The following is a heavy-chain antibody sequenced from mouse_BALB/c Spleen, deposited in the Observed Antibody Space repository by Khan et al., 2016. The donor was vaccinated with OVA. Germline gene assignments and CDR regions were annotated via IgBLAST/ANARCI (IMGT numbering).Heavy chain of an antibody. Sequence: QVQLQQSGAELARPGASVKMSCKASGYTFTSYTMHWVKQRPGQGLDWIGYINPSIPFTNYNQKFKDKATLTADKSSSTAYMQLSSLTSEDSAVYYCARERAYYRNDGWFAYWGQGTLVTVSA. D-gene: IGHD2-14*01. CDR1: GYTFTSYT. V-gene: IGHV1-4*01. CDR2: INPSIPFT. J-gene: IGHJ3*01. CDR3: ARERAYYRNDGWFAY.